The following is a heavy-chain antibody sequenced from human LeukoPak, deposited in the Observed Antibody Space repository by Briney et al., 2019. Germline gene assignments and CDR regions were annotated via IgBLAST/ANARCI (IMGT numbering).Heavy chain of an antibody. CDR3: ARGNRGWYYFDY. D-gene: IGHD6-19*01. V-gene: IGHV1-18*01. Sequence: ASVKVSCKASGYTFTSYGISWVRQAPGQGLEWMGWISAYNGNTNYAQKLQGRVTMTRDTSISTAYMELSRLRSDDTAVYYCARGNRGWYYFDYWGQGTLVTVSS. CDR2: ISAYNGNT. J-gene: IGHJ4*02. CDR1: GYTFTSYG.